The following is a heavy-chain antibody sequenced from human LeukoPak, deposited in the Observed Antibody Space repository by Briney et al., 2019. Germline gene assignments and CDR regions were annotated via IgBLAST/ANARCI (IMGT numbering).Heavy chain of an antibody. CDR1: GFTFSSYA. V-gene: IGHV3-23*01. J-gene: IGHJ5*02. CDR3: AKSSVAGPFGWFDP. D-gene: IGHD6-19*01. Sequence: PGGSLRLSCAASGFTFSSYAMSWVRQAPGKGLEWVSAISGSGGSTYYADSEKGRFTISRDNSKNTLYLQMNSLRAEDTAVYYCAKSSVAGPFGWFDPWGQGTLVTVSS. CDR2: ISGSGGST.